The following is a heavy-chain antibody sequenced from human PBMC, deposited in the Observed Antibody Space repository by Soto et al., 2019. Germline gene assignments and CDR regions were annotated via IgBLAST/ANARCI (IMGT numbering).Heavy chain of an antibody. D-gene: IGHD1-26*01. J-gene: IGHJ6*02. Sequence: GGSLRLSCAASGFTFSSYAMSWVRQAPGKGLEWVSAISGSGGSTYYADSVKGRFTISRDNSKNTLYLQMNSLRAEDTAVYYCAKEGHSGSYWGYYGMDVWGQGTTVTAP. CDR1: GFTFSSYA. CDR3: AKEGHSGSYWGYYGMDV. V-gene: IGHV3-23*01. CDR2: ISGSGGST.